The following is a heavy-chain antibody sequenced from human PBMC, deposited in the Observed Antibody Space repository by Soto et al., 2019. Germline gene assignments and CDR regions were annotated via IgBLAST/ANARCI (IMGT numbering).Heavy chain of an antibody. Sequence: EVQLLESGGGLVQPGGSLRLSCAASQFTFSYYAMGWLRQAPGKGLEWVSLISGAGGSTNYADSVKGRFAISRDNSENTLYLQMNSLSAEDTAVYYCAKGRPPFDLWGRGTLVIVSS. CDR2: ISGAGGST. CDR1: QFTFSYYA. CDR3: AKGRPPFDL. D-gene: IGHD6-6*01. J-gene: IGHJ2*01. V-gene: IGHV3-23*01.